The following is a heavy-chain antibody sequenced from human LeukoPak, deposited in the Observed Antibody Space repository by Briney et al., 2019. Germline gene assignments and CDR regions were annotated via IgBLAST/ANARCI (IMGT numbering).Heavy chain of an antibody. J-gene: IGHJ5*02. Sequence: SVTVCCTAAGGTFSSYAISWVRLAPGQGLEWMGGIIPIFGTANYSQKFQGRVTITADESTSTAYMELSSLRSEDTAVYYCARDPKPRYSGSAGFWFDPWGQGTLVTVSS. CDR1: GGTFSSYA. CDR2: IIPIFGTA. CDR3: ARDPKPRYSGSAGFWFDP. D-gene: IGHD5-12*01. V-gene: IGHV1-69*01.